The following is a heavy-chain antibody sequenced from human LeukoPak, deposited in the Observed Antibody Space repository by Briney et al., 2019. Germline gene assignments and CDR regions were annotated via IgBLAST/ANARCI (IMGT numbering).Heavy chain of an antibody. D-gene: IGHD3-22*01. J-gene: IGHJ1*01. CDR3: ARRRYYDSTGYLD. V-gene: IGHV4-39*01. CDR2: IHYRGST. Sequence: PSETLSLTCTISGDSISSSSYYWGSIRQPPGKGLEWIGDIHYRGSTYYSPSLKSRVSISIDTSNNQFSLTLNSVTAADRALYFCARRRYYDSTGYLDWGQGTLVTVSS. CDR1: GDSISSSSYY.